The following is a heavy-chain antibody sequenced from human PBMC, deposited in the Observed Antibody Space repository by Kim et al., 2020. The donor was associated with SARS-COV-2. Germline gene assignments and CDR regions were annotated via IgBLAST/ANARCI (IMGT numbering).Heavy chain of an antibody. Sequence: ASVKVSCKASGYTFTGYYMHWVRQAPGQGLEWMGRINPNSGGTNYAQKFQGRVTMTRDTSISTAYMELSRLRSDDTAVYYCARWGVDYYDSSGYFLIDYWGQGTLVNVSS. D-gene: IGHD3-22*01. V-gene: IGHV1-2*06. CDR1: GYTFTGYY. J-gene: IGHJ4*02. CDR2: INPNSGGT. CDR3: ARWGVDYYDSSGYFLIDY.